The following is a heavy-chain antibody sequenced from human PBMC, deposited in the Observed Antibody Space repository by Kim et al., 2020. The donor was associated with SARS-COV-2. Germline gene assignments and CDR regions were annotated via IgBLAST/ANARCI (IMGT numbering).Heavy chain of an antibody. V-gene: IGHV4-39*01. CDR3: ASQLRVDAWFDP. J-gene: IGHJ5*02. Sequence: SETLSLTCTVSGDSISGSSVYWGWIRQSPGKGLEWIGSIFYSGSIYYNPSLKSRVTISVDTSRNQFSLKVSSVTAADTAVYYCASQLRVDAWFDPWGQGTLLTVSS. CDR2: IFYSGSI. D-gene: IGHD2-15*01. CDR1: GDSISGSSVY.